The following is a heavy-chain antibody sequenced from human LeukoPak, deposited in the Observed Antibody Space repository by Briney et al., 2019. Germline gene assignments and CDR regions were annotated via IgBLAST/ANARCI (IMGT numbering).Heavy chain of an antibody. CDR2: ISAYSGNT. CDR3: ARFIAATGTFDY. J-gene: IGHJ4*02. D-gene: IGHD6-13*01. Sequence: ASVKVSCKASGYTFTSYGISWVRQAPGQGLEWMGWISAYSGNTNYAQKLQGRVTMTTDTSTSTAYMELRSLRSDDTAVYYCARFIAATGTFDYWGQGTLVTVSS. V-gene: IGHV1-18*01. CDR1: GYTFTSYG.